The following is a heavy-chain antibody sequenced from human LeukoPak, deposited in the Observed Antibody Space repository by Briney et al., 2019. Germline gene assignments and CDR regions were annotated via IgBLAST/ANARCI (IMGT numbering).Heavy chain of an antibody. CDR2: IIPIFGTA. V-gene: IGHV1-69*13. D-gene: IGHD3-10*01. Sequence: SVKVSCKASGYTFTDYYMHWVRQAPGHGLEWMGGIIPIFGTAHYAQKFQGRVTITADESTSTAYMELSSLRSEDTAAYYCARGYYGSGSYWGDAFDIWGQGTMVTVSS. CDR1: GYTFTDYY. CDR3: ARGYYGSGSYWGDAFDI. J-gene: IGHJ3*02.